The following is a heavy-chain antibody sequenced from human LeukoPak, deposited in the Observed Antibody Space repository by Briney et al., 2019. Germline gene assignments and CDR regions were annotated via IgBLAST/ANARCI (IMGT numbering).Heavy chain of an antibody. CDR2: IYYSGST. CDR3: ARTAGYSSGWYER. V-gene: IGHV4-59*01. CDR1: GGSISSYY. Sequence: PSETLSLTCTVSGGSISSYYWSWIRQPPGKGLEWIGYIYYSGSTNYNPSLKSRVTISVDTSKNHFSLKLSSVTAADTAVYYCARTAGYSSGWYERWGQGTLVTVSS. J-gene: IGHJ5*02. D-gene: IGHD6-19*01.